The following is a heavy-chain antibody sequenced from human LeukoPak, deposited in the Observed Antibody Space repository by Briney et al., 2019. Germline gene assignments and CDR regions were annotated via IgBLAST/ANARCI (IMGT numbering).Heavy chain of an antibody. Sequence: PSETLSLTCTVSGGSISSYYWSWIRQPAGKGLECIGRIYTSGSTNYNPSLKSRVTMSVDTSKNQFSLKLSSVTAADTAVYYCARGKRIVGASYFDYWGQGTLVTVSS. CDR1: GGSISSYY. CDR3: ARGKRIVGASYFDY. D-gene: IGHD1-26*01. J-gene: IGHJ4*02. CDR2: IYTSGST. V-gene: IGHV4-4*07.